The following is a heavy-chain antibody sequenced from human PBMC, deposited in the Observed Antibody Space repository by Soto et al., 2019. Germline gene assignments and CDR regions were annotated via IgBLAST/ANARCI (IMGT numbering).Heavy chain of an antibody. V-gene: IGHV3-23*01. CDR1: GFTFSSSA. D-gene: IGHD2-2*01. CDR2: ISDSGGST. CDR3: AARYCGRTSCFHFDY. Sequence: GGSLRLSCAASGFTFSSSAMNWVRQAPGKGLEWVSIISDSGGSTYYADSVRGRFTISRDNSKNTLYLQMGSLRTEDTAVYYCAARYCGRTSCFHFDYWGQGALVTVSS. J-gene: IGHJ4*02.